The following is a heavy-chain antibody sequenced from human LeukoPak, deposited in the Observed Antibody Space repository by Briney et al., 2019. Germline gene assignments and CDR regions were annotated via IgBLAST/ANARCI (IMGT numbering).Heavy chain of an antibody. D-gene: IGHD5-12*01. Sequence: GGSLRLSCAASGFTFSSYSMNWVRQAPGKGLEWVSSISSSSSYIYYADSVKGRFTISRDNAKNSLYLQMNSLRAEDTAVYYCARQAQGVATAFDIWGQGAMVTVSS. J-gene: IGHJ3*02. V-gene: IGHV3-21*01. CDR2: ISSSSSYI. CDR3: ARQAQGVATAFDI. CDR1: GFTFSSYS.